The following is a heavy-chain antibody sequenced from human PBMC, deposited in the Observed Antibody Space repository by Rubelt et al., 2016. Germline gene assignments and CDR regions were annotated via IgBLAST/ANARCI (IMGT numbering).Heavy chain of an antibody. D-gene: IGHD5-18*01. V-gene: IGHV1-3*01. CDR2: INDGTGNT. J-gene: IGHJ2*01. CDR1: GYTFTSYA. CDR3: ARSKDTAMVTDADWYFDL. Sequence: QVQLVQSGAEVKKPGASVKVSCKASGYTFTSYAMHWVRQAPGQRLEWMGWINDGTGNTKYSQKFPRRVTSTRDTSASTAYMELSSLRSEDTAVYYCARSKDTAMVTDADWYFDLWGRGTLVTVSS.